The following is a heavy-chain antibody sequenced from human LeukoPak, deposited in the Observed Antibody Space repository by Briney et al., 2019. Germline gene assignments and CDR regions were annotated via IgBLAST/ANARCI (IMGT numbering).Heavy chain of an antibody. CDR1: GFSFTTDSYC. CDR2: DYCGGNT. V-gene: IGHV4-61*01. D-gene: IGHD2-8*01. CDR3: ARREEWSYYFDY. J-gene: IGHJ4*02. Sequence: SETLSLTCTVSGFSFTTDSYCWGWIRQPPGKGLEWIGYDYCGGNTNYDPSLKRRVTISVDTSKNQFSLKLSSVTAADTAVYYCARREEWSYYFDYWGQGTLVTVSS.